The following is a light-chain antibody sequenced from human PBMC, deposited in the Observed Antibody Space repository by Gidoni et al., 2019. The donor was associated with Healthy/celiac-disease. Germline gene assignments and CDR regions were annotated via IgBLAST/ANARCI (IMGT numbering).Light chain of an antibody. V-gene: IGKV3-20*01. CDR2: GAS. Sequence: EIVLTQSPGTLSLSPGERATLSCRASQSVSSSYLAWYQQKPGQAPRLIIYGASSRATGIPDRFSGSGSGTDFTLTISRLEPEDFAVYYCQQYGSSLWTFGKGTKVEIK. CDR1: QSVSSSY. CDR3: QQYGSSLWT. J-gene: IGKJ1*01.